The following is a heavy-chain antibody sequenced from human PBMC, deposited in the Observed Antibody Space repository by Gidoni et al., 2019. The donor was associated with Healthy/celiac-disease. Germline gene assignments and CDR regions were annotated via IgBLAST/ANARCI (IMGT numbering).Heavy chain of an antibody. CDR1: GGPFSSYA. Sequence: QVPLVQSAAEVKKPGSSVKVSCKSSGGPFSSYAISWVRQAPGQGLEWMGGIIPIFGTANYAQKFQGRVTITADKSTSTAYMELSSLRSEDTAVYYCAREGWFGEPDAFDIWGQGTMVTVSS. V-gene: IGHV1-69*06. D-gene: IGHD3-10*01. J-gene: IGHJ3*02. CDR3: AREGWFGEPDAFDI. CDR2: IIPIFGTA.